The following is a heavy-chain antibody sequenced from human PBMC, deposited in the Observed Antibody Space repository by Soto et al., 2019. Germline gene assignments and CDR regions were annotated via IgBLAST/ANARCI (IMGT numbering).Heavy chain of an antibody. Sequence: EVQLLESGGGLVRPGGSLRLSCAASGFTFSSYAMSWVRQAPGKGLEWVSAISGSGGSTYYADSVKGRFTISRDNSKNTLYLQMNSLRAEDTAVYYAYYYDSSGDLEYFQHWGQGTLVTVSS. V-gene: IGHV3-23*01. CDR2: ISGSGGST. J-gene: IGHJ1*01. CDR1: GFTFSSYA. D-gene: IGHD3-22*01. CDR3: YYYDSSGDLEYFQH.